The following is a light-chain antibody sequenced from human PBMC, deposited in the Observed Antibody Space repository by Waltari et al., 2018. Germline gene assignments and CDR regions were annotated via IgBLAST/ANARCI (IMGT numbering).Light chain of an antibody. V-gene: IGLV3-10*01. CDR2: EEN. Sequence: SYELTQPPSVSVSPGQTARITCSGDALPKKYAYWYQQKSGQAPVLVIYEENKRPSGSPEGISGSSSGTMATLTVRGAQVEDEADYYCYSTDSSGNHRVFGGGTRLTVL. CDR1: ALPKKY. CDR3: YSTDSSGNHRV. J-gene: IGLJ2*01.